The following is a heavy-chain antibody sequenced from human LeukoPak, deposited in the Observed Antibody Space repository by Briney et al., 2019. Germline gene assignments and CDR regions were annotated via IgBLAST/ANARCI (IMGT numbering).Heavy chain of an antibody. Sequence: SETLSLTCTVSDYSISSGYYWGWVRQPPGKGLEWIGSIYHTGSTFYNPSLKSRVTISVDTSKNQFSLRLNSVTAAGTAVYYCARGPGGTYYDFDYWGQGTLVTVSS. CDR3: ARGPGGTYYDFDY. CDR1: DYSISSGYY. CDR2: IYHTGST. D-gene: IGHD1-26*01. J-gene: IGHJ4*02. V-gene: IGHV4-38-2*02.